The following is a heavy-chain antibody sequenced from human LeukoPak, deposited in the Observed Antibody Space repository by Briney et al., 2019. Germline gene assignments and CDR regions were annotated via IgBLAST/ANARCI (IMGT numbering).Heavy chain of an antibody. CDR3: AKTHLGYKAAADY. CDR1: GFTFW. J-gene: IGHJ4*02. Sequence: GGSLRLSCAASGFTFWMSWVRQAPGKGLEWVANIKQDGSEKHYVDSVKGRFTISRDNSKNTLYLQMNSLRAEDTAVYYCAKTHLGYKAAADYWGQGTLVTVSS. V-gene: IGHV3-7*03. D-gene: IGHD6-13*01. CDR2: IKQDGSEK.